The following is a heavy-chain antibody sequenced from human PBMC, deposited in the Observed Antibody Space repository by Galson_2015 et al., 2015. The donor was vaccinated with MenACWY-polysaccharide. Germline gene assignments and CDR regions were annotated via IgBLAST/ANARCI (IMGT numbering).Heavy chain of an antibody. V-gene: IGHV1-46*01. J-gene: IGHJ4*02. CDR3: ARDDYGDYGGGY. CDR1: GYTFTSYY. CDR2: INPSGGST. D-gene: IGHD4-17*01. Sequence: SCKASGYTFTSYYMHWVRQAPGQGLEWMGIINPSGGSTSYAQKFQGRVTMTRDTSTSTVYMELSSLRSEDTAVYYCARDDYGDYGGGYWGQGTLVTVSS.